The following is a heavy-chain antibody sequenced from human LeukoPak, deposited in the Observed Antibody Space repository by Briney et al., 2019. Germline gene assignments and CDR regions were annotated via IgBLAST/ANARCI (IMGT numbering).Heavy chain of an antibody. Sequence: GGSLRLSCAASGFTFDDYAMHWVRQAPGKGLEWVSYISSSDSTIYYADSVKGRFTISRDNAKNSLYLQMNSLRAEDTAVYYCARDIVVVPAANAFDIWGQGTMVTVSS. J-gene: IGHJ3*02. D-gene: IGHD2-2*01. CDR3: ARDIVVVPAANAFDI. V-gene: IGHV3-11*01. CDR2: ISSSDSTI. CDR1: GFTFDDYA.